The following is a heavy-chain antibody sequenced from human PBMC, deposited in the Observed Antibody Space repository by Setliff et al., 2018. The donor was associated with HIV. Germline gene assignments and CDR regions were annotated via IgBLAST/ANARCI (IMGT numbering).Heavy chain of an antibody. CDR2: IRFDESKR. CDR1: GFTFSNYG. D-gene: IGHD3-10*01. Sequence: LRLSCAASGFTFSNYGMHWVRQAPGKGLEWVAVIRFDESKRYYADSVKGRFTISRDNSKNTLYLEMSSLRPEDTAIYYCAKLLWFGESAFDIWGQGTMVTVSS. J-gene: IGHJ3*02. CDR3: AKLLWFGESAFDI. V-gene: IGHV3-30*02.